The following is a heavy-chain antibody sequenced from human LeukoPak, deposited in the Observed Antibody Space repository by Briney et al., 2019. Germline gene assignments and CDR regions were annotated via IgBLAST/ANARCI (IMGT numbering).Heavy chain of an antibody. J-gene: IGHJ3*02. Sequence: GGSLKISFKGSGSRFTSYWSSWVRQMPGKGLEWMWRIDPSESYTNYRPSLQGHVTISADKSISTAKMQWSSLKASDTAMYYCARRVGTMVRGVLFDIWGQGTMVTVSS. CDR1: GSRFTSYW. CDR2: IDPSESYT. CDR3: ARRVGTMVRGVLFDI. V-gene: IGHV5-10-1*01. D-gene: IGHD3-10*01.